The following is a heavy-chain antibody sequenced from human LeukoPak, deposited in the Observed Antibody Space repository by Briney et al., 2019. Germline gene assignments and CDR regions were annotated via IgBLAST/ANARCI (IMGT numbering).Heavy chain of an antibody. D-gene: IGHD3-22*01. Sequence: SVKVSCKASGGTFSSYAISWVRQAPGQGLEWMGGIIPIFGTANYAQKFQGRVTISADESTSTAYMELSSLRSEDTAVYYCARYTPDYYDSSGYLPWLNYYGMDVWGQGTTVTVSS. CDR1: GGTFSSYA. CDR3: ARYTPDYYDSSGYLPWLNYYGMDV. V-gene: IGHV1-69*13. J-gene: IGHJ6*02. CDR2: IIPIFGTA.